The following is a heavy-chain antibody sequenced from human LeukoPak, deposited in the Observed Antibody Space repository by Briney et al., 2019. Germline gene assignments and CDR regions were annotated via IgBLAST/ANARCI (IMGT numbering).Heavy chain of an antibody. Sequence: GGSLRLSCGACGFTVSNYDMRWVRQAQGKGLEWVSTISCGCVTTYYADSAKGRFTISRDNSKNTIFLQMNSLRADDTAVYYCPRQSYASGWNPFDYWGQGILVTVSS. CDR1: GFTVSNYD. CDR3: PRQSYASGWNPFDY. CDR2: ISCGCVTT. D-gene: IGHD6-19*01. V-gene: IGHV3-23*01. J-gene: IGHJ4*02.